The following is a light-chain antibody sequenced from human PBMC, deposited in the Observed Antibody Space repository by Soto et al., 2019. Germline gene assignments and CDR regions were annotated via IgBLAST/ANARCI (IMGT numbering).Light chain of an antibody. Sequence: DIQMTQSPSTLSCFLGDRVTLSCRASQYINSRLAWYQHKPGQAPRLLIYKASTREAGVPARFSGSGSGTEFTLTISSVQPEDFAPYYCHQHNSWSGTFGQGTKVDIK. CDR3: HQHNSWSGT. V-gene: IGKV1-5*03. CDR1: QYINSR. CDR2: KAS. J-gene: IGKJ1*01.